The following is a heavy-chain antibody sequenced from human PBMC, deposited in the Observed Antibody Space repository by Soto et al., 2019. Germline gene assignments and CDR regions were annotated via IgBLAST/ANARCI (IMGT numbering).Heavy chain of an antibody. CDR1: GGTFSSYA. CDR2: IIPIFGTA. V-gene: IGHV1-69*01. CDR3: ARDPYYYGSGSSYYYYYGMDV. J-gene: IGHJ6*02. Sequence: QVQLVQSGAEVKKPESSVKVSCKASGGTFSSYAISWVRQAPGQGLEWMGGIIPIFGTANYAQKFQGRVTITADESTSTAYMELSSLRSEDTAAYYCARDPYYYGSGSSYYYYYGMDVWGQGTTVTVSS. D-gene: IGHD3-10*01.